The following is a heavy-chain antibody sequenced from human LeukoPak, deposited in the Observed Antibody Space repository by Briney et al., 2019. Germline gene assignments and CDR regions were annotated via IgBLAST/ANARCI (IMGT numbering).Heavy chain of an antibody. CDR1: GFTFSSYD. CDR2: IGTAGDT. D-gene: IGHD5-18*01. Sequence: GGSLRLSCAASGFTFSSYDMHWVRQATGKGLEWVSAIGTAGDTYYPGSVKGRFTISRENAKNSLYLQMNSLRAGDTAVYYCARMTPMAIAFYFDYWGQGTLVTVSS. J-gene: IGHJ4*02. V-gene: IGHV3-13*01. CDR3: ARMTPMAIAFYFDY.